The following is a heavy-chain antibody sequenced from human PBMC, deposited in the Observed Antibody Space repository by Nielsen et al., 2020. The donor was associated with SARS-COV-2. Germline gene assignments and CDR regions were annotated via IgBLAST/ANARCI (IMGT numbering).Heavy chain of an antibody. CDR2: ISWNSGSI. D-gene: IGHD2-15*01. CDR1: GFTFDDYA. J-gene: IGHJ4*02. Sequence: SLKISCAASGFTFDDYAMHWVRQAPGKGLEWVSGISWNSGSIGYADSVKGRFTISRDNAKNSLYLQMNSLRAEYTAVYYCAREGWYCSGGSCFLHYFDYWGQGTLVTVSS. CDR3: AREGWYCSGGSCFLHYFDY. V-gene: IGHV3-9*01.